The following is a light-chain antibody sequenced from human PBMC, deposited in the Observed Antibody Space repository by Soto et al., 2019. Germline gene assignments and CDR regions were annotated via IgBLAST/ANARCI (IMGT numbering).Light chain of an antibody. CDR1: SSNIGSNYD. V-gene: IGLV1-40*01. J-gene: IGLJ3*02. CDR3: QSYDSDVSAWV. CDR2: GYT. Sequence: QSVLTQPPSVSGAPAQTDNISCAGTSSNIGSNYDVHWYQHLPGTAPKFLIFGYTNRPSGVPDRFSGSKSGTSASLAITGLLSEDEAAYYCQSYDSDVSAWVFGGGTKVTVL.